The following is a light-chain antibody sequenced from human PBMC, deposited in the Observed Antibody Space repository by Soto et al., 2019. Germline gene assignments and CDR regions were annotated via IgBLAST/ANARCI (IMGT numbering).Light chain of an antibody. CDR2: LAS. V-gene: IGKV1-9*01. Sequence: MQLTQSPSSLSASVGDRVTITCRASQVISKYLAWYQQKPGTAPKLLIYLASTLQGGVPSRFSGSGSATDFSLTISSLQPEDVATYYCQYLNSFPLTFGGGTKVDIK. J-gene: IGKJ4*01. CDR3: QYLNSFPLT. CDR1: QVISKY.